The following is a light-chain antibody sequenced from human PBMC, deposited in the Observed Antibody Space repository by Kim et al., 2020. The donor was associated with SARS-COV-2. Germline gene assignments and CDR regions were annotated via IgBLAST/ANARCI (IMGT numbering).Light chain of an antibody. V-gene: IGLV3-21*04. CDR1: NIGSKS. Sequence: SYELTQPPSVSVAPGKTARITCGGNNIGSKSVHWYQQTPGQAPVLVIYYDSDRPSGSPERFSGSNSGNTATLTISRVEAGDEADYYCQVGDSSSENPVFG. J-gene: IGLJ3*02. CDR3: QVGDSSSENPV. CDR2: YDS.